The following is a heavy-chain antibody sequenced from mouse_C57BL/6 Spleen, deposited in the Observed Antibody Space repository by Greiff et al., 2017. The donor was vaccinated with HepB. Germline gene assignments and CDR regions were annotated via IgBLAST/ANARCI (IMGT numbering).Heavy chain of an antibody. V-gene: IGHV1-62-2*01. CDR3: ARRASLAFGY. Sequence: QVQLQQSGAELVKPGASVKLSCKASGYTFTEYTIHWVKQRSGQGFGWIGWFYSGSGSIKYNEKFKDKATLTADKSSSTVYMELSSLTSEDSAVYFCARRASLAFGYWGKGATLTVAS. CDR1: GYTFTEYT. J-gene: IGHJ2*01. D-gene: IGHD1-1*01. CDR2: FYSGSGSI.